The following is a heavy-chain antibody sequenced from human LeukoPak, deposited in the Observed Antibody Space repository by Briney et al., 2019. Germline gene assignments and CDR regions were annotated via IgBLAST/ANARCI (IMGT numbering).Heavy chain of an antibody. CDR1: GYSISSGYY. CDR3: ARGIYSSSSAVFDY. J-gene: IGHJ4*02. V-gene: IGHV4-38-2*02. Sequence: SETLSLTCTVSGYSISSGYYWGWIRQPPGKGLEWIGSIYHSGSTYYNPSLKSRVTISVDTSKNQFSLKLSSVTAADTAVYYCARGIYSSSSAVFDYWGQGTLVTVSS. D-gene: IGHD6-6*01. CDR2: IYHSGST.